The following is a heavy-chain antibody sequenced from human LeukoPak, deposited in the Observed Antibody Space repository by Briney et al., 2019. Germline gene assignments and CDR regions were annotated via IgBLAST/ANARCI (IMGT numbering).Heavy chain of an antibody. V-gene: IGHV3-30*02. J-gene: IGHJ4*02. D-gene: IGHD1-14*01. CDR2: IEYDGSNQ. CDR1: GFTFSSVG. CDR3: AKGFRYYIDY. Sequence: GGSLRLSCAASGFTFSSVGMHWVRQAPGKGLEWVAFIEYDGSNQYYANSVKGRFTFSRDNLKNTLYLQMHSLRAEDTAVYYCAKGFRYYIDYWGQGTLVTVSS.